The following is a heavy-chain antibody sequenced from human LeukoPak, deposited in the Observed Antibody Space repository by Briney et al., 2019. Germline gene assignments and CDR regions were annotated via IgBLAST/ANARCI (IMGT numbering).Heavy chain of an antibody. CDR1: GYTFTGYY. CDR2: IIPIFGTA. J-gene: IGHJ4*02. CDR3: ASYGDYVSSHYFDY. D-gene: IGHD4-17*01. V-gene: IGHV1-69*06. Sequence: ASVKVSCKASGYTFTGYYMHWVRQAPGQGLEWMGGIIPIFGTANYAQKFQGRVTITADKSTSTAYMELSSLRSEDTAVYYCASYGDYVSSHYFDYWGQGTLVTVSS.